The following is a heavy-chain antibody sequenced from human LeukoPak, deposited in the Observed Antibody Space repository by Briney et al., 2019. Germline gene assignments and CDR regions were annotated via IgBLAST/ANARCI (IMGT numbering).Heavy chain of an antibody. CDR3: AKDLSSGTGRGFDH. V-gene: IGHV3-23*01. CDR2: IRGSGDPA. Sequence: GGSLRLSCVASGFPFSAYAMSWVRQAPNKGLEWVSGIRGSGDPAYYAESVKGRFTVYRDNFRNIVYLQMNSLRAEDTALYYCAKDLSSGTGRGFDHWGQGTLVSVSS. CDR1: GFPFSAYA. J-gene: IGHJ4*02. D-gene: IGHD3/OR15-3a*01.